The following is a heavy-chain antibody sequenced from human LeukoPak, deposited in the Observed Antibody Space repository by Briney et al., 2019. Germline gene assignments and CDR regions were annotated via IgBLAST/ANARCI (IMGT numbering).Heavy chain of an antibody. D-gene: IGHD3-16*01. J-gene: IGHJ4*02. CDR2: INWTGAST. V-gene: IGHV3-20*04. CDR3: ARGSRGTPGQ. Sequence: GGSLRLSCAAYGFRFDDYGMTWVRQAPGQGLEWVSDINWTGASTGYAYSVKGRFTISRDNAKNSLYLQMNSLRADDTALYYCARGSRGTPGQWGQGTLVTVSS. CDR1: GFRFDDYG.